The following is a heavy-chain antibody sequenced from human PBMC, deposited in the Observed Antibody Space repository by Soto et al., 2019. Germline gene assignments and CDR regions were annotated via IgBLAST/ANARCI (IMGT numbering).Heavy chain of an antibody. Sequence: SVKVSCKASGGTFSSYTISWVRQAPGQGLEWMGRIIPIFGTANYAQKFQGRVTITADESTSTAYMELSSLRSEDTAVYYCARDGDTYCSSTSCYAGGDYFDYWGQGTLVTVSS. V-gene: IGHV1-69*13. CDR1: GGTFSSYT. CDR2: IIPIFGTA. J-gene: IGHJ4*02. D-gene: IGHD2-2*01. CDR3: ARDGDTYCSSTSCYAGGDYFDY.